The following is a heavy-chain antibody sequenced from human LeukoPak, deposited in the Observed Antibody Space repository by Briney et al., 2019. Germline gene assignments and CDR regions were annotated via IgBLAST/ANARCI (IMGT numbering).Heavy chain of an antibody. V-gene: IGHV3-33*08. D-gene: IGHD3-3*01. Sequence: GGSLRLSCAASGFTFSSYSMNWVRQAPGKGLEWVAVIWYDGSNKYYADSVKGRFTISRDNSKNTLYLQMNSLRAEDTAVYYCARDMLYDFWSGYLPDYWGQGTLVTVSS. CDR2: IWYDGSNK. J-gene: IGHJ4*02. CDR1: GFTFSSYS. CDR3: ARDMLYDFWSGYLPDY.